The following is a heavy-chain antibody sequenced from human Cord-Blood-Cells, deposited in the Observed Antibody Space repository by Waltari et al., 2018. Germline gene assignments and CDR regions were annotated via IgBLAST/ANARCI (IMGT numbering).Heavy chain of an antibody. D-gene: IGHD1-26*01. Sequence: EVQLLESGGGLVQPGGSLRLSCAASGFTFSSYAMSWVRQAPGKGLELVSAISGSGGSTYDADSVHGRFTISGDNYKNTLYLQMNSLRAEDTAVYYCANAVGATTDYYYYGMDVWGQGTTVTVSS. CDR3: ANAVGATTDYYYYGMDV. CDR1: GFTFSSYA. V-gene: IGHV3-23*01. J-gene: IGHJ6*02. CDR2: ISGSGGST.